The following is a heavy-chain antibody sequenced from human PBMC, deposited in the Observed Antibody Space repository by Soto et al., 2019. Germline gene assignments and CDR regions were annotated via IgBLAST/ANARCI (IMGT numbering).Heavy chain of an antibody. J-gene: IGHJ5*02. Sequence: QVQLQESGPGLVKPSGTLSLTCAVSSGSISSSNWWSWVRQPPGKGLEWIGEIYHSGSTNYNPSLKSRVTRSVDKSKNQFSLKLSSVTAADTAVYYCARVNVVVPAAIRWFDPWGQGTLVTVSS. D-gene: IGHD2-2*01. CDR2: IYHSGST. CDR3: ARVNVVVPAAIRWFDP. V-gene: IGHV4-4*02. CDR1: SGSISSSNW.